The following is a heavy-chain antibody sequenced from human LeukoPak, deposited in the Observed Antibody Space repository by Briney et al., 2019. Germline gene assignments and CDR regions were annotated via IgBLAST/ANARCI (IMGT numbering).Heavy chain of an antibody. J-gene: IGHJ4*02. CDR1: GFTFSSYG. CDR2: IRYDGSNK. D-gene: IGHD5-18*01. Sequence: GGSLRLSCAASGFTFSSYGMHWVRQAPGKGLEWVAFIRYDGSNKYYADSVKGRFTISRDNSKNTLYLQMNSLRAEDTAVYYCARDREYSYGYAGGYDYWGQGTLVTVSS. V-gene: IGHV3-30*02. CDR3: ARDREYSYGYAGGYDY.